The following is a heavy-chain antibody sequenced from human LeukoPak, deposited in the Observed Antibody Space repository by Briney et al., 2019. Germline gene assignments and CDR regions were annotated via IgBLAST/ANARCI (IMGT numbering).Heavy chain of an antibody. V-gene: IGHV3-53*01. CDR1: GFTFSSNY. Sequence: GGSLRLSCAASGFTFSSNYMSWVRQAPGKGLEWVSVIYSGGSTYYADSVKGRFTISRDNSKNTLYLQMNSLRAEDTAVYYCARDGGGWSPFDYWGQGILVTVSS. CDR2: IYSGGST. D-gene: IGHD6-19*01. CDR3: ARDGGGWSPFDY. J-gene: IGHJ4*02.